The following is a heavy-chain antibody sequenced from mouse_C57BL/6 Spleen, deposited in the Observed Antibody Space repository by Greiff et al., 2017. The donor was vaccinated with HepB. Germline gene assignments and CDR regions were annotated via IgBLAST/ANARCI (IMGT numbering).Heavy chain of an antibody. J-gene: IGHJ4*01. Sequence: EVQLQQSGPELVQPGASVKISCKASGYTFTDYYMNWVKQSHGKSLEWIGDINPNNGGTSYNQKFKGKATLTVDKSSSTAYMELRSLTSEDSAVYYCARAYYDYDEYYAMDYWGQGTSVTVSS. CDR3: ARAYYDYDEYYAMDY. CDR2: INPNNGGT. CDR1: GYTFTDYY. D-gene: IGHD2-4*01. V-gene: IGHV1-26*01.